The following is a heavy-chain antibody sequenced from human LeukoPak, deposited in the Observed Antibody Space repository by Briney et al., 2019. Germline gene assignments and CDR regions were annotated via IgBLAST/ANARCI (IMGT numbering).Heavy chain of an antibody. CDR3: ARSLSYDILTGYDAFDI. J-gene: IGHJ3*02. Sequence: GGSLRLSCAASGFTFSSYWMSWVRQAPGKGLEWVANIKRDGSEKYYVDSVKGRFTISRDNAKNSLYLQMNSLRAEDTAVYYCARSLSYDILTGYDAFDIWGQGTMVTVSS. CDR1: GFTFSSYW. D-gene: IGHD3-9*01. V-gene: IGHV3-7*01. CDR2: IKRDGSEK.